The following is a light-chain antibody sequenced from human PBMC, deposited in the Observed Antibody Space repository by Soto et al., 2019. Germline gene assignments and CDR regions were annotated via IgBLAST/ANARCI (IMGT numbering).Light chain of an antibody. V-gene: IGKV1-9*01. J-gene: IGKJ4*01. CDR1: QGINTF. CDR3: QQLESYPST. Sequence: IQLTQSPSSLSASVGGRVTITGRASQGINTFLAWYQQKPGKAPKLLIYAASTLQSGVPSRFSGSGYGTDFNLTISSLQTEDFATYYCQQLESYPSTFGGGTKVDIK. CDR2: AAS.